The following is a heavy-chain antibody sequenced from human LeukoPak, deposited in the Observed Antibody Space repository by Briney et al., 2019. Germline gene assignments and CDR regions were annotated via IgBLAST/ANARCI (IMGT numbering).Heavy chain of an antibody. J-gene: IGHJ4*02. CDR1: GFTFSDYS. Sequence: QPGGSLRLSCAASGFTFSDYSMNWVRQAPGKGLEWVSYISSSGSTIYYADSVKGRFTISRDNAKNSLYLQMNSLRAEDTAVYYCARDGLRYFDWLPDYWGQGTLVTVSS. V-gene: IGHV3-48*04. CDR3: ARDGLRYFDWLPDY. CDR2: ISSSGSTI. D-gene: IGHD3-9*01.